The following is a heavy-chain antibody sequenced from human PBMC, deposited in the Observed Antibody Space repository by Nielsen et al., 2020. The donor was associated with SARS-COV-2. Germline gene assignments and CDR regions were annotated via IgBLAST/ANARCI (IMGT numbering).Heavy chain of an antibody. J-gene: IGHJ3*02. CDR1: GYTFTSYG. CDR3: ARDEWERSAFDI. D-gene: IGHD1-26*01. V-gene: IGHV1-18*01. CDR2: ISAYNGNT. Sequence: ASVKVPCKASGYTFTSYGISWVRQAPGQGLEWMGWISAYNGNTNYAQKLQGRVTMTTDTSTSTAYMELRSLRSDDTAVYYCARDEWERSAFDIWGQGTMVTVSS.